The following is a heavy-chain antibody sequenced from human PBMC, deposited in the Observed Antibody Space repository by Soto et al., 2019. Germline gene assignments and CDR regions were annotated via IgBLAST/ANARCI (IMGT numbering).Heavy chain of an antibody. CDR1: GGTFSSYA. Sequence: RASVKVSCKASGGTFSSYAISWVRQAPGQGLEWMGGIIPIFGTANYAQKFQGRVTITADESTSTAYMELSSLRSEDTAVYHCARGREKYYYDSSGWYYFDYWGQGTLVTVSS. CDR2: IIPIFGTA. CDR3: ARGREKYYYDSSGWYYFDY. V-gene: IGHV1-69*13. J-gene: IGHJ4*02. D-gene: IGHD3-22*01.